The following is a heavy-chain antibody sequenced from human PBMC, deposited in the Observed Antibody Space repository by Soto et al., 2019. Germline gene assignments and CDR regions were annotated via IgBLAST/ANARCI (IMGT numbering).Heavy chain of an antibody. V-gene: IGHV6-1*01. D-gene: IGHD2-15*01. CDR3: ARSEEDSDYYYYGMDV. CDR2: TYYRSRWYS. CDR1: GDTVSSNSVA. J-gene: IGHJ6*02. Sequence: QTLSLTCVGSGDTVSSNSVAWNWVRQSPSRGLEWLGRTYYRSRWYSDYAVSVRSRIDINADTSKNQVSLQLNSVTPEDTAVYYCARSEEDSDYYYYGMDVWGQGTTVTVSS.